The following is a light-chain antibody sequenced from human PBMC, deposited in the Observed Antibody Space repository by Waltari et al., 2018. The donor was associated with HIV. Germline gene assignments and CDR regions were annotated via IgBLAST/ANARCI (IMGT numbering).Light chain of an antibody. CDR2: DAS. J-gene: IGKJ5*01. V-gene: IGKV3-11*01. CDR3: QQRSNWPPPIT. Sequence: EIVLTQSPATLSLSPGERATLSCWASQRVRNYLTWYQQKPGQAPRLLIYDASNRATAIPARFSGSGSGTDFTLTISSLEPEDFAVYYCQQRSNWPPPITFGQGTRLEI. CDR1: QRVRNY.